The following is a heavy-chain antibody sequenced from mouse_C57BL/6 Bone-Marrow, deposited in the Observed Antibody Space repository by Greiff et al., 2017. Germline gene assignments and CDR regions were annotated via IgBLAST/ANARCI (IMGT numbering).Heavy chain of an antibody. CDR2: IHPNSGST. CDR1: GYTFTSYW. V-gene: IGHV1-64*01. Sequence: VQLKQPGAELVKPGASVKLSCKASGYTFTSYWMHWVKQRPGQGLEWIGMIHPNSGSTNYNEKFKSKATLTVDKSSGPAYMQLSSLTSEDSAVYYCAREGIYYYGSFAMDYWGQGASVTVSS. J-gene: IGHJ4*01. CDR3: AREGIYYYGSFAMDY. D-gene: IGHD1-1*01.